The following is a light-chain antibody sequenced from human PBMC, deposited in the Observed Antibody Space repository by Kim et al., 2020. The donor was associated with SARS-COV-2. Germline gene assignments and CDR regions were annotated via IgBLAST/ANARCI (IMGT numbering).Light chain of an antibody. J-gene: IGLJ3*02. CDR2: EDN. CDR1: KLGNKY. V-gene: IGLV3-1*01. CDR3: QAWDNSIVV. Sequence: VSPGQTASITCSGDKLGNKYACWYQQKPGQSPVLVIYEDNKRPSGIPDRFSGSNSGNTATLTISGTQAMDEADYYCQAWDNSIVVFGGGTQLTVL.